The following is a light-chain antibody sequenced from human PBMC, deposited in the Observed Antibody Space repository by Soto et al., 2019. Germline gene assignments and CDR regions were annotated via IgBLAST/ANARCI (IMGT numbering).Light chain of an antibody. V-gene: IGKV3-15*01. CDR3: QQDNNWPLT. J-gene: IGKJ4*01. CDR2: GAS. CDR1: QSVSTN. Sequence: EIVMTQSPATLSVSPGESVTLSCRASQSVSTNLAWYQQKPGQAPRLLIYGASTRATGVPARFSGSGSGTEFTLTISSLQSEDFAVHYCQQDNNWPLTFGGGTKVEIK.